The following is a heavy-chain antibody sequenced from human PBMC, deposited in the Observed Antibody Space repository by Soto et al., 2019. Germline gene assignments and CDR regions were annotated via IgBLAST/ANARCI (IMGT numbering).Heavy chain of an antibody. J-gene: IGHJ6*02. V-gene: IGHV3-21*01. CDR3: ARAYGYDWGYYYYYGMDV. CDR2: ISSSSSYI. Sequence: GGSLRLSCAASGFTFSSYSMNWVRQAPGKGLEWVSSISSSSSYIYYADSVKGRFTISRDNAKNSLYLQMNSLRAEDTAVYYCARAYGYDWGYYYYYGMDVWGQGTTVTVSS. CDR1: GFTFSSYS. D-gene: IGHD5-12*01.